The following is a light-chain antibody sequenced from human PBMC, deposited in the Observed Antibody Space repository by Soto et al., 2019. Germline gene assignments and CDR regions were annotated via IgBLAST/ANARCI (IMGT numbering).Light chain of an antibody. J-gene: IGKJ5*01. Sequence: EIVLTQSPATLSLSPGERATLSCRASQSVSSYLAWYQQKPGQAPRLLIYDASNRATGIPARFSGSGSVTDFTLPISSLEPEDFAVYYCQQRSNWPPTFGQGTRLEIK. CDR2: DAS. CDR1: QSVSSY. CDR3: QQRSNWPPT. V-gene: IGKV3-11*01.